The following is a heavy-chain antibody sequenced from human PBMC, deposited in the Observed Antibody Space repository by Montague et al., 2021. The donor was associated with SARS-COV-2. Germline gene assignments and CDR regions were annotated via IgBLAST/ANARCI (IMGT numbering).Heavy chain of an antibody. CDR3: ARGYDYVWGSYRYLHWFDP. D-gene: IGHD3-16*02. Sequence: SETQSLTCAVYGGPFSGYYWSWIRRPPGKGLEWIGEINHSGSTNYNPSLKSRVTISVDTSKNQFSLKLSSVTAAGTAVYYCARGYDYVWGSYRYLHWFDPWGQGTLVTVSS. CDR2: INHSGST. CDR1: GGPFSGYY. V-gene: IGHV4-34*01. J-gene: IGHJ5*02.